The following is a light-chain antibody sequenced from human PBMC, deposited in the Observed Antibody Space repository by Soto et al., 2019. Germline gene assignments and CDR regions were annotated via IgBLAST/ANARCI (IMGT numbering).Light chain of an antibody. CDR2: GAS. CDR1: QSVSSN. J-gene: IGKJ3*01. Sequence: EIVMTQSPATLSVSPGERATLSCRASQSVSSNLAWYQQKPGQAPRLLIYGASTRATGIPARFSGSGSGTEFTLTISSLQSEDFAVYYCQQYNNWPFTVGPGTKVDIQ. CDR3: QQYNNWPFT. V-gene: IGKV3-15*01.